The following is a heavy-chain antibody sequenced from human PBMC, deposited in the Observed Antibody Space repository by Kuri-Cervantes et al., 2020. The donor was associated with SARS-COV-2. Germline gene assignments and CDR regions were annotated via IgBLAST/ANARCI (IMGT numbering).Heavy chain of an antibody. J-gene: IGHJ6*02. CDR2: IVVGSGNT. D-gene: IGHD2-21*02. CDR1: GFTFTSSA. Sequence: SVKVSCKASGFTFTSSAVQWVRQARGQRLEWIGWIVVGSGNTNYAQKFQERVTITRDVSTSTAYMELSSLRSEDTAVYYCASGVRDCGGDCYYYYYYGMDVWGQGTTVTVSS. CDR3: ASGVRDCGGDCYYYYYYGMDV. V-gene: IGHV1-58*01.